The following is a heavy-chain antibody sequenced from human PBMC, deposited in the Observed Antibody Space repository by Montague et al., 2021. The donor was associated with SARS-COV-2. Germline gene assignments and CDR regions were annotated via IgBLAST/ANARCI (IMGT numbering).Heavy chain of an antibody. V-gene: IGHV4-39*07. CDR3: ARAWRYCDYSGVHFAP. Sequence: SETLSLTCTVSGGSISTTNYYWAWIRQPPGKGLEWVGSIYNSDNTYYNPSLESRLTMSVDTSKNQFSLKLRSVTAADAAVYHCARAWRYCDYSGVHFAPWGQGTLVTVSS. CDR1: GGSISTTNYY. D-gene: IGHD4-17*01. CDR2: IYNSDNT. J-gene: IGHJ5*02.